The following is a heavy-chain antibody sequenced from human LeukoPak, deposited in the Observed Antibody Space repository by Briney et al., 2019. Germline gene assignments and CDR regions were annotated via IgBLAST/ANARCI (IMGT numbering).Heavy chain of an antibody. CDR3: ASTRKGYCSSTSCYLAWFGP. CDR1: GGSISSYY. D-gene: IGHD2-2*01. Sequence: SGTLSLTCTVSGGSISSYYWSWIRQPAGKGLEWIGRIYTSGSTNYNPSLKSRVTISVDTSKNQFSLKLSSVTAADTAVYYCASTRKGYCSSTSCYLAWFGPWGQGTLVTVSS. V-gene: IGHV4-4*07. J-gene: IGHJ5*02. CDR2: IYTSGST.